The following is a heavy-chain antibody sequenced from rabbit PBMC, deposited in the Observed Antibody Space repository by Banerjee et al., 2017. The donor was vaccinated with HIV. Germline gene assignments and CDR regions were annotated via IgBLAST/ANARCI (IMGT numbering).Heavy chain of an antibody. CDR3: ARDLAGVIGWNFGL. Sequence: QEQLEESGGDLVRPGASLTLTCTASGFSLSIYEMCWVRQAPGKGLEWIACIGTGSGTTYYATWAKGRFTISKTSSTTVTLQMTSLTAADTATYFCARDLAGVIGWNFGLWGQGTLVTVS. J-gene: IGHJ4*01. V-gene: IGHV1S45*01. CDR1: GFSLSIYE. D-gene: IGHD4-1*01. CDR2: IGTGSGTT.